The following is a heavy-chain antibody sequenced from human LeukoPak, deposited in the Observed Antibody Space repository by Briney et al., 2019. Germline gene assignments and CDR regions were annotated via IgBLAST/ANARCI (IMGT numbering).Heavy chain of an antibody. CDR1: GFTLSSYS. V-gene: IGHV3-21*01. Sequence: GGSLRLSCAASGFTLSSYSMNWVRQAPGKGLERVSSISSTSSYIYYADSVKGRFTISRDNAKNSLYLQMNSLRAEDTAVYYCARDASLVLVVSYMDVWGKGTTVTISS. CDR2: ISSTSSYI. CDR3: ARDASLVLVVSYMDV. D-gene: IGHD2-8*02. J-gene: IGHJ6*03.